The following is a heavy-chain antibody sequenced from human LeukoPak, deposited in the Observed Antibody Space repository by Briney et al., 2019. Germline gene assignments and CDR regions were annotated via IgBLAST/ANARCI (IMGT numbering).Heavy chain of an antibody. J-gene: IGHJ4*02. D-gene: IGHD5-24*01. Sequence: SETLSLSRAVYGGSFSGDYWSWIRQPPGKGLQWIGEINHSGNTNNNPPLKSRVTMSVDTSKNQLSLNLTSVTAADTAVYYCARVHGHNLGTLDYWGQGILVTVSS. V-gene: IGHV4-34*01. CDR2: INHSGNT. CDR3: ARVHGHNLGTLDY. CDR1: GGSFSGDY.